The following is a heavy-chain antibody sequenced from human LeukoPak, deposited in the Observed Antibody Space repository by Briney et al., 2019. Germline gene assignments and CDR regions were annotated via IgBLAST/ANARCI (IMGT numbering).Heavy chain of an antibody. D-gene: IGHD1-20*01. Sequence: PGGSLRLSCEVSGFTISSYTMSWVRQAPGKGLEWVSTIGTDTYYADSVKGRFTISRDNSKNTLSLQMNSLRAEDTAVYYCARAHYNWNEPPFDSWGQGTLVTVSS. CDR1: GFTISSYT. CDR3: ARAHYNWNEPPFDS. V-gene: IGHV3-23*01. CDR2: IGTDT. J-gene: IGHJ4*02.